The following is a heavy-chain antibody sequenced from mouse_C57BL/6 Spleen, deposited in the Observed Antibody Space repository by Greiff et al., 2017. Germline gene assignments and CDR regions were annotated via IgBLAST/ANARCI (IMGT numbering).Heavy chain of an antibody. CDR1: GFTFSDYA. CDR3: ARDYYYGSSPFDD. J-gene: IGHJ2*01. Sequence: EVMLVESGGGLVKPGGSLKLSCAASGFTFSDYAMHWVRQAPEKGLEWVAYISSGSSTIYYADTVKGRFTISRANAKNTLCLQMTSLRSEDTAMYYCARDYYYGSSPFDDWGQGTTLTVAS. CDR2: ISSGSSTI. V-gene: IGHV5-17*01. D-gene: IGHD1-1*01.